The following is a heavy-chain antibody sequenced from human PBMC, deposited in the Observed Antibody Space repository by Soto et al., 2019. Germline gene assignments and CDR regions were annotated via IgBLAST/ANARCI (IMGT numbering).Heavy chain of an antibody. CDR1: GYTFTGYY. J-gene: IGHJ4*02. CDR3: ARIAARHSDY. CDR2: INPSGGST. Sequence: ASVKVSCNASGYTFTGYYMHWVRQAPGQGLEWMGWINPSGGSTSYAQKFQGRVTMTRDTSTSTVYMELSSLRSEDTAVYYCARIAARHSDYWGQGTLVTVSS. V-gene: IGHV1-46*01. D-gene: IGHD6-6*01.